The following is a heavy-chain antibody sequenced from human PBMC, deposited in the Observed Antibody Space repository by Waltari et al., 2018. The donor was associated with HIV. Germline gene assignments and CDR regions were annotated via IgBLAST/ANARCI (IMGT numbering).Heavy chain of an antibody. J-gene: IGHJ4*02. Sequence: EVQLVESGGGLVKPGGSLRLSCAASGFTFSNAWMSWVRQAPGKGLEWVGRIKSKTDGGTTDYAAPVKGRFTISRDDSKNTLYLQMNSLKTEDTAVYYCTTGPLYWWGNHDYWGQGTLVTVSS. CDR3: TTGPLYWWGNHDY. CDR1: GFTFSNAW. V-gene: IGHV3-15*01. CDR2: IKSKTDGGTT. D-gene: IGHD2-8*02.